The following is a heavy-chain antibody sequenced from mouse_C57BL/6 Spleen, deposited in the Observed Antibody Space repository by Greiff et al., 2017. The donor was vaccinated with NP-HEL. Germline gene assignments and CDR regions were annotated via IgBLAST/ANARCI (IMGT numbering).Heavy chain of an antibody. D-gene: IGHD2-4*01. CDR2: ISNGGGST. J-gene: IGHJ4*01. Sequence: EVKLVESGGGLVQPGGSLKLSCAASGFTFSDYYMYWVRQTPEKRLEWVAYISNGGGSTYYPDTVKGRFTISRDNAKNTLYLQMSRLKSEDTAMYYCATFHYDYDVDYWGQGTSVTVSS. V-gene: IGHV5-12*01. CDR3: ATFHYDYDVDY. CDR1: GFTFSDYY.